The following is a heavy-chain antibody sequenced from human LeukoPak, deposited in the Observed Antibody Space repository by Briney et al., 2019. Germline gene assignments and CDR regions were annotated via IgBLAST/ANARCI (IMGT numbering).Heavy chain of an antibody. Sequence: PGGSLRLSCAASGFTFSSYGMHWVRQAPGKGLEWVAFIRYDGSNKYYADSVKGRFTISRDNSKNTLYLQMNSLRAEDTAGYYCAKDPTMVRGVIVVVDYMDVWGKGTTVTVSS. V-gene: IGHV3-30*02. CDR3: AKDPTMVRGVIVVVDYMDV. CDR2: IRYDGSNK. J-gene: IGHJ6*03. D-gene: IGHD3-10*01. CDR1: GFTFSSYG.